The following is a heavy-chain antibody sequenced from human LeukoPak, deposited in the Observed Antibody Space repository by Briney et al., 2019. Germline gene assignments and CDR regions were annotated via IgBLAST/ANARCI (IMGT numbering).Heavy chain of an antibody. V-gene: IGHV1-69*06. D-gene: IGHD6-19*01. Sequence: ASVKVSCKASGGTFSSYAISWVRQAPGQGLEWMGGIIPIFGTANYAQKFQGRVTITADKSTSTAYMELSSLRSEDTAVYYCASSNGYSSGWYLPITDYWGQGTLVTVSS. CDR2: IIPIFGTA. CDR3: ASSNGYSSGWYLPITDY. CDR1: GGTFSSYA. J-gene: IGHJ4*02.